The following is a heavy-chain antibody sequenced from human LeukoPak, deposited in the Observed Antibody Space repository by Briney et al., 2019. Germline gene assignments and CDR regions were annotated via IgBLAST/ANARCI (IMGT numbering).Heavy chain of an antibody. Sequence: PSEALSLTCAAYGCPLSGYYWSWVRQPPGKGLEWIGEINHSGSTNYNPSLKSRVTISVDTSKNQFSLKLSSVTAADTAVYYCARAIITIFGVVTVFVYWGPGTLVTV. J-gene: IGHJ4*02. CDR1: GCPLSGYY. CDR3: ARAIITIFGVVTVFVY. D-gene: IGHD3-3*01. CDR2: INHSGST. V-gene: IGHV4-34*01.